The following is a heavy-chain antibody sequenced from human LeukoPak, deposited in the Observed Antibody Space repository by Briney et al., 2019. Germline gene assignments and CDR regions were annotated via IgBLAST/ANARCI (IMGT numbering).Heavy chain of an antibody. Sequence: GGSLRLSCAASGFTFSSYSMNWVRQAPGKGLEWVSYISSSSRTIYYADSVKGRFTISRDNAKNSLYLQMNSLRAEATAVYYCARDSTMVRGVFDLWGQGTLVTVSS. CDR3: ARDSTMVRGVFDL. J-gene: IGHJ5*02. CDR2: ISSSSRTI. V-gene: IGHV3-48*01. D-gene: IGHD3-10*01. CDR1: GFTFSSYS.